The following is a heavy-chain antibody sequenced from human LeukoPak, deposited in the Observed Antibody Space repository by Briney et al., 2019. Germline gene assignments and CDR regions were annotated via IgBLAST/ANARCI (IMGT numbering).Heavy chain of an antibody. D-gene: IGHD3-10*01. CDR3: ARVSGGSGNGYFDY. CDR2: INTDGSRI. V-gene: IGHV3-74*01. Sequence: PGGSLRLSCAASGFTFSSYWMHWVRQAPGKGLVWVSRINTDGSRIHYADSVKGRFTISRDNAKNTLYLQMNSLRAEDTAVYYCARVSGGSGNGYFDYWGQGTLVTVSS. J-gene: IGHJ4*02. CDR1: GFTFSSYW.